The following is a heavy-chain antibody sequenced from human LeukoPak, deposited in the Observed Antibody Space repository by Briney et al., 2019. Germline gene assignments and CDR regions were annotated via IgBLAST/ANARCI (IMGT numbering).Heavy chain of an antibody. J-gene: IGHJ6*02. V-gene: IGHV3-23*01. Sequence: GGSLRLSCAASGFTFSSYAMSWVRQAPGKGLEWVSAISGSCGSTYYADSAKGRFTISRDNSKNTLYLQMKSLRAEDTAVYYCAKFLGPGNSAYCYYCMDVWGQGTTVTVSS. CDR2: ISGSCGST. CDR1: GFTFSSYA. D-gene: IGHD4-4*01. CDR3: AKFLGPGNSAYCYYCMDV.